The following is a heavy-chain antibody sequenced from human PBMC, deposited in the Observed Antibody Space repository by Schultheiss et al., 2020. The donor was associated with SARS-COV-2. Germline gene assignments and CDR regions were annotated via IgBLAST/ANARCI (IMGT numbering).Heavy chain of an antibody. J-gene: IGHJ4*02. CDR3: AKYRITMVRGVNTYYFDY. CDR1: GFTFSSYA. D-gene: IGHD3-10*01. V-gene: IGHV3-23*01. Sequence: GGSLRLSCAASGFTFSSYAMSWVRQAPGKGLEWVSATSGSGGSTYYAYSVKGRFTISRDNSKNTLYLQMNSLRAEDTAVYYCAKYRITMVRGVNTYYFDYWGQGTLVTVSS. CDR2: TSGSGGST.